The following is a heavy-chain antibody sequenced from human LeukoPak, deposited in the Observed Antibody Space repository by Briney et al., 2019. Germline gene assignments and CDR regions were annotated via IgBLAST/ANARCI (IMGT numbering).Heavy chain of an antibody. J-gene: IGHJ4*02. CDR2: ISGSGGGT. CDR1: GFTFSSHA. CDR3: AKEAPHTAVLIALPEWNYIDS. V-gene: IGHV3-23*01. Sequence: GGSLRLSCAASGFTFSSHAMTWVRQAPGKGLEWVAIISGSGGGTYYADSVKGRFTVSRDFFTSTLDLQMTSLRAEDTAVYYCAKEAPHTAVLIALPEWNYIDSWGRGILVSVSS. D-gene: IGHD2-21*01.